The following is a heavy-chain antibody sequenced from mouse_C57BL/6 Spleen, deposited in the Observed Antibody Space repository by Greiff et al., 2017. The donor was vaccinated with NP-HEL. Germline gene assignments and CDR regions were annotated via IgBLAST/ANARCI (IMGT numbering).Heavy chain of an antibody. CDR3: TGAQATFYFDY. D-gene: IGHD3-2*02. J-gene: IGHJ2*01. V-gene: IGHV6-3*01. CDR2: IRLKSDNYAT. CDR1: GFTFSNYW. Sequence: EVKLVESGGGLVQPGGSMKLSCVASGFTFSNYWMNWVRQSPEKGLEWVAQIRLKSDNYATHYAESVKGRFTISRDDSKSSVYLQMNNLRAEDTGIYYCTGAQATFYFDYWGQGTTLTVSS.